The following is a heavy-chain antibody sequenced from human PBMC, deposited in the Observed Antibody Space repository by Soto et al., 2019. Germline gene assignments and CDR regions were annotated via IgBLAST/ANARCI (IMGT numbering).Heavy chain of an antibody. CDR1: GYTFTSYG. CDR2: ISAYNGNT. D-gene: IGHD3-22*01. Sequence: ASVKVSCKASGYTFTSYGISWVRQAPGQGLEWMGWISAYNGNTNYAQKLQGRVTMTTDTSTSTAYMGLRSLRSDDTAVYYCARVAYDSSGYYYLDYWGQGTLVTVSS. CDR3: ARVAYDSSGYYYLDY. V-gene: IGHV1-18*04. J-gene: IGHJ4*02.